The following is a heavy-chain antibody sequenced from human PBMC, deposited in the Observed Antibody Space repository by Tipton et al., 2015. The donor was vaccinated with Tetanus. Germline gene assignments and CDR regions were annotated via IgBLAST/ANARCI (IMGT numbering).Heavy chain of an antibody. CDR1: GGSISGYY. CDR3: ARSKLLWFGESLSGFDS. CDR2: IYYRGET. D-gene: IGHD3-10*01. V-gene: IGHV4-59*01. Sequence: LRLSCTVSGGSISGYYWTWMRQPPGKGLEWLGYIYYRGETNYNPSVSSRLTISLDTSKNQVSLRLTSVTAADTAVYYWARSKLLWFGESLSGFDSWGQGTLVTVSA. J-gene: IGHJ4*02.